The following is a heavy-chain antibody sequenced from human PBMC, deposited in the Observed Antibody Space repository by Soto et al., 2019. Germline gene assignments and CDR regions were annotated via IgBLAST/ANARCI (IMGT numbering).Heavy chain of an antibody. CDR3: ARDSSRDILTLGY. CDR1: GGSISSYY. CDR2: IYYSGST. J-gene: IGHJ4*02. D-gene: IGHD3-9*01. Sequence: QVQLQESGPGLVKPSETLSLTCTVSGGSISSYYWSWIRQPPGKGLEWIGYIYYSGSTNYNPSLKSRVTISVDTSKNQFSLKLSSVTAADTAVYYCARDSSRDILTLGYWGQGTLVRLL. V-gene: IGHV4-59*01.